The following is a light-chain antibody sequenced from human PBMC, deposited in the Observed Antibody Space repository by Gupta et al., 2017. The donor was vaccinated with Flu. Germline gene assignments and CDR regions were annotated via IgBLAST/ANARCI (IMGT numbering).Light chain of an antibody. CDR2: GAS. J-gene: IGKJ4*01. V-gene: IGKV3-20*01. CDR1: QSISSH. CDR3: QQYGNSPRT. Sequence: PGTLSLSPGERATLSCRVSQSISSHLARYQQKPGQAPRLLIHGASTRATGIPDRFSGSGSGTDFTLTISRLEPEDFAVYYCQQYGNSPRTFGRGTKVEIK.